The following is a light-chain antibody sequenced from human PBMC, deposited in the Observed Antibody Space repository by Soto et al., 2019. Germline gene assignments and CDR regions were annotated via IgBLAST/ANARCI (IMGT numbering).Light chain of an antibody. CDR3: QKYSSVPV. Sequence: DIQMTQSPTSLSASVGDRVTITCRASQGIRNFVAWYQQKPGKAPKLLIYAASTLQSGVPSRFSGSGSGTDLTLTVNSLQPGDVATYSCQKYSSVPVFGPGTKVEIK. V-gene: IGKV1-27*01. CDR1: QGIRNF. J-gene: IGKJ3*01. CDR2: AAS.